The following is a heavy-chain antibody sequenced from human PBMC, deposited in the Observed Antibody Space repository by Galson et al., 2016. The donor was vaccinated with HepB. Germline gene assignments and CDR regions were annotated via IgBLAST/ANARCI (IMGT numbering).Heavy chain of an antibody. V-gene: IGHV3-15*01. Sequence: SLRXSCAASGXXFSXXXMSXXXQAXGKGLEWVGRIKSKTDGGTTDYXAPVNGGFTISRDDSKNMLYLQLNSLKTEDTAVYYCTTSGYSYGRFGYWGQGALVTVSS. CDR1: GXXFSXXX. D-gene: IGHD5-12*01. CDR3: TTSGYSYGRFGY. CDR2: IKSKTDGGTT. J-gene: IGHJ4*02.